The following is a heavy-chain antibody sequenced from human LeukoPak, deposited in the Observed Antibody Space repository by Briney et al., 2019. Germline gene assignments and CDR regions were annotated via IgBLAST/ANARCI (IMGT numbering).Heavy chain of an antibody. V-gene: IGHV5-51*01. Sequence: GESLKISCKGSGYIFANYWIGWVRQMPGKGLEWMGIIYPGDSDTRYSPSFQGQVTISADKSISTAYLQWSSLKASDTAMYYCARHEPSYCSGGSCYSIDYWGQGTLVTVSS. CDR2: IYPGDSDT. CDR1: GYIFANYW. CDR3: ARHEPSYCSGGSCYSIDY. J-gene: IGHJ4*02. D-gene: IGHD2-15*01.